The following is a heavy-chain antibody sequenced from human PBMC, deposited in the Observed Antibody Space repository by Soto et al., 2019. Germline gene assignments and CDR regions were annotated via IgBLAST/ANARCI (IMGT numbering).Heavy chain of an antibody. J-gene: IGHJ5*02. CDR3: ARRFTIFGVVITVVGFDP. Sequence: XAVKVSCKASGYPFTSYGVSWVRQAPGQGLEWMGWISAYNGNTNYAQKLQGRVTMTTDTSTSTAYMELRSLRSDDTAVYYCARRFTIFGVVITVVGFDPWGQRTLVTVSS. V-gene: IGHV1-18*01. CDR1: GYPFTSYG. CDR2: ISAYNGNT. D-gene: IGHD3-3*01.